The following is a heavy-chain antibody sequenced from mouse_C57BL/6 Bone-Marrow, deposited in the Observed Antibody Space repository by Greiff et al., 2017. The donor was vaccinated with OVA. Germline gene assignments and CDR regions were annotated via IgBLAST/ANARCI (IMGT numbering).Heavy chain of an antibody. V-gene: IGHV1-81*01. CDR3: ARSGTITTVVATDYFDY. CDR1: GYTFTSYG. Sequence: VQLQQSGAELARPGASVKLSCKASGYTFTSYGISWVKQRTGQGLEWIGEIYPRSGNTSYNEKFKGKATLTADKSSSTAYMELRSLTSEDSAVYFCARSGTITTVVATDYFDYWGQGTTLTVSS. CDR2: IYPRSGNT. J-gene: IGHJ2*01. D-gene: IGHD1-1*01.